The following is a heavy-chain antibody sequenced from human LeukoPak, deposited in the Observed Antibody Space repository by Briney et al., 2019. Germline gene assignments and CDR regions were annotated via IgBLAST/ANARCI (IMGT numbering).Heavy chain of an antibody. Sequence: SVKVSRKASGGTFSSYAISWVRQAPGQGLEWMGRIIPIFGIANYAQKFQGRVTITADKSTSTAYMELSSLRSEDTAVYYCARLGCSSTSCYTDYYYYGMDVWGQGTTVTVSS. CDR3: ARLGCSSTSCYTDYYYYGMDV. CDR1: GGTFSSYA. J-gene: IGHJ6*02. V-gene: IGHV1-69*04. CDR2: IIPIFGIA. D-gene: IGHD2-2*02.